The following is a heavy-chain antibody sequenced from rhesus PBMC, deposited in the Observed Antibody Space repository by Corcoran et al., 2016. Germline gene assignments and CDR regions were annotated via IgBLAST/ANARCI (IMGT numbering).Heavy chain of an antibody. J-gene: IGHJ4*01. V-gene: IGHV4S12*01. CDR3: ARDPGISGLY. CDR1: GGPFSCYYP. Sequence: QVQLQESGPGVVKPSENLSLHCAVYGGPFSCYYPSSWICHTPGKGLEWIVTIYSNSETTNYNPSLKSRVTISKDTSKNQFSLKLSSVTATDTAVYYCARDPGISGLYWGQGVLVTVSS. CDR2: IYSNSETT. D-gene: IGHD1-32*01.